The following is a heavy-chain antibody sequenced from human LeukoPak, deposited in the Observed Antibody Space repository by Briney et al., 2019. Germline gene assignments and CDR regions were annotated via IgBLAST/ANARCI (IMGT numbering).Heavy chain of an antibody. CDR1: GGSFSGYY. J-gene: IGHJ4*02. Sequence: SETLSLTCAVYGGSFSGYYWSWIRQPAGKGLEWIGRIYTSGSTNYNPSLKSRVTISIDTSKNQFSLKLSSVTAADTAVYYCARHLLRTSTSFDYWDQGNLVTVSS. CDR3: ARHLLRTSTSFDY. V-gene: IGHV4-59*10. CDR2: IYTSGST. D-gene: IGHD1-14*01.